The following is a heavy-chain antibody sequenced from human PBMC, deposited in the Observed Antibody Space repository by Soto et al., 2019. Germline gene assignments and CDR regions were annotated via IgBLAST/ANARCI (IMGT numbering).Heavy chain of an antibody. V-gene: IGHV4-59*01. J-gene: IGHJ5*02. D-gene: IGHD6-25*01. CDR1: GGSLSSYY. CDR2: VYFSGNT. CDR3: GSVSPSGSVLS. Sequence: SETLSLTCTVSGGSLSSYYWTWIRQSPGKGLEWIGYVYFSGNTNYNPSLKSRVTISIDTSKNQFSLRLASVTAADTAFYYCGSVSPSGSVLSWGKGTRVTVSS.